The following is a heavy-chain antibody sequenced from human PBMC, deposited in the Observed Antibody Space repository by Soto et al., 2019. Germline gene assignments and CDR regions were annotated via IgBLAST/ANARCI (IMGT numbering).Heavy chain of an antibody. J-gene: IGHJ6*02. CDR1: GGSISSGGYY. CDR2: IYYSGST. CDR3: ARGTGVAAADPEGDYGMDV. D-gene: IGHD6-13*01. V-gene: IGHV4-31*03. Sequence: QVQLQESGPGLVKPSQTLSLTCTVSGGSISSGGYYWSWIRQHPGKGLEWIGYIYYSGSTYYNPSLQRRVTISVDTSKNQFSLKLSSVTAADTAVYYCARGTGVAAADPEGDYGMDVWGQGTTVTVSS.